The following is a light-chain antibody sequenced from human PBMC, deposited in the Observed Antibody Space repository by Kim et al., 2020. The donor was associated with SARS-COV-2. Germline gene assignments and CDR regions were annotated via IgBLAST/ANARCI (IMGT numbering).Light chain of an antibody. CDR2: GAS. CDR3: QQYHNGWT. J-gene: IGKJ1*01. Sequence: EIVMTQSPGTLSVSPGERATLSCRASQSVSINLAWYQQKPGQPPRLLIYGASTRATGIADRFTGSGSGTEFTLTISSLQSEDLAVYYCQQYHNGWTFVQGTNVDI. V-gene: IGKV3-15*01. CDR1: QSVSIN.